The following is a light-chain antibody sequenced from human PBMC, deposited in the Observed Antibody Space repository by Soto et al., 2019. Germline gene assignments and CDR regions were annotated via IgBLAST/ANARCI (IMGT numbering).Light chain of an antibody. V-gene: IGLV2-14*02. CDR1: ISDVGSYNL. Sequence: QSALTQPASVSGSPGQSITISCTGTISDVGSYNLVSWYQQHPGEPPKLILYEATKRPSGVSNRFSGSKSGNTASLTVSGLQAEDEADYYCVSFAGGTYVFGTGTKLTVL. CDR3: VSFAGGTYV. J-gene: IGLJ1*01. CDR2: EAT.